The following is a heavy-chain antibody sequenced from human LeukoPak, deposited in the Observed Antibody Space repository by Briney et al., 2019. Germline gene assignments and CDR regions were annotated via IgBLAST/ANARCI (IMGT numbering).Heavy chain of an antibody. V-gene: IGHV3-48*03. J-gene: IGHJ4*02. CDR1: GFTLSTYE. CDR2: ISGPST. Sequence: PGGSLRLSCAASGFTLSTYEMSWVRQAPGKGLEWVSTISGPSTYYADFVKGRLTTSTDSDKHSLYLKVINIRAEDTAIYDCAIRRVAVPSTRAFDYWGQGTLVTVSS. CDR3: AIRRVAVPSTRAFDY. D-gene: IGHD5/OR15-5a*01.